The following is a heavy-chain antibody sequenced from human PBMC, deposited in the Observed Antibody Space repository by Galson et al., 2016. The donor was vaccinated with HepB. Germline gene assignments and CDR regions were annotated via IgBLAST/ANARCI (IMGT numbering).Heavy chain of an antibody. Sequence: SLRLSCAASGFTFSVSWVAWLRQGPGKGLEWVGNIMPDGSETFYADSVKGRFTISRDNAKNSLSLQMNNLRAEDTAVYYCARDGVTAASDYWGQGTLVIVSS. CDR1: GFTFSVSW. J-gene: IGHJ4*02. CDR2: IMPDGSET. D-gene: IGHD2-8*01. CDR3: ARDGVTAASDY. V-gene: IGHV3-7*03.